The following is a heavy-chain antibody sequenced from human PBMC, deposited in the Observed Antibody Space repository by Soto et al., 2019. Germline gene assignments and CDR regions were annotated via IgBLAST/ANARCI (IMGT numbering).Heavy chain of an antibody. V-gene: IGHV4-59*01. D-gene: IGHD5-12*01. CDR1: GGSISSYY. Sequence: PSETLSLTCTVSGGSISSYYWSWIRQPPGKGLEWIGYIYYSGSTNYNPSLKSRVTISVDTSKDQFSLKLSSVTAADTAVYYCARGIVTATIFYFDYWGQGTLVTVSS. J-gene: IGHJ4*02. CDR3: ARGIVTATIFYFDY. CDR2: IYYSGST.